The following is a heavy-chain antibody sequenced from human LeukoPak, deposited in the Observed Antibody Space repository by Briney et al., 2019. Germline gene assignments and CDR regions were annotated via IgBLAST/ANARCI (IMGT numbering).Heavy chain of an antibody. CDR1: GGSISSYY. Sequence: PSETLSLTCTVSGGSISSYYWSWIRQPPGNGLEWIGYIYYSGSTNYNPSLKSRVTLSVDTSGNQFTLKLSSVTAADTAVYYCARRDCSGGSWCWFDPWGQGTLVTVSS. V-gene: IGHV4-59*08. J-gene: IGHJ5*02. D-gene: IGHD2-15*01. CDR2: IYYSGST. CDR3: ARRDCSGGSWCWFDP.